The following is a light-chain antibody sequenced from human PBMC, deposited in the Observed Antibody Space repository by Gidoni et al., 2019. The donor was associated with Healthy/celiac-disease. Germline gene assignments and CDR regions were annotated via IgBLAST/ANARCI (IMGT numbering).Light chain of an antibody. J-gene: IGKJ3*01. CDR2: GAS. CDR3: QQYGSSLFT. Sequence: EIVLTQSPGTLSLSPGERATLSCRASKSVSSSYLAWYQQKPGQAPRLLIYGASSRATGIPDRFSGSGSGTDFTLTISRLEPEDFAVYYCQQYGSSLFTFGHGTKVDIK. V-gene: IGKV3-20*01. CDR1: KSVSSSY.